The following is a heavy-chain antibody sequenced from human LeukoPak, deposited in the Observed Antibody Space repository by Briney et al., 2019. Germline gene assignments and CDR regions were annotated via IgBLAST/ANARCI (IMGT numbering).Heavy chain of an antibody. CDR1: EFIFSSYG. J-gene: IGHJ2*01. Sequence: PGGSLRLSCAASEFIFSSYGMSWVRQAPGKGLEWVGRIRSKANSYATAYAASVKGRFTISRDDSKNTAYLQTNSLKPEDTAVYYCTRLSENMVRGVIVYWYFDLWGRGTLVTVSS. CDR2: IRSKANSYAT. V-gene: IGHV3-73*01. CDR3: TRLSENMVRGVIVYWYFDL. D-gene: IGHD3-10*01.